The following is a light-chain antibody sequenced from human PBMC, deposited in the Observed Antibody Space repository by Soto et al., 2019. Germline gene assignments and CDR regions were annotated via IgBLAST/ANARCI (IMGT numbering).Light chain of an antibody. V-gene: IGKV1-5*03. Sequence: DIQLTQSPSTLSASVGDRVTITCRASQSISSWLAWYQQKPGKAPKLLVYKASSLESGVPSRFSGSGSGTEFPLTISTLQPDDFAPYYCQQSETYPLTFGGGTKVEIK. CDR3: QQSETYPLT. J-gene: IGKJ4*01. CDR1: QSISSW. CDR2: KAS.